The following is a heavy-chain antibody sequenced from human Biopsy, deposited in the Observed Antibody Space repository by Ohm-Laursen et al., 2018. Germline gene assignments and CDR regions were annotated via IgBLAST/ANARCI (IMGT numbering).Heavy chain of an antibody. J-gene: IGHJ6*02. V-gene: IGHV3-23*01. CDR2: ISGSAGST. CDR3: AKINPSSIYYYYGMDV. Sequence: SLRLSCAASGFTFSNYAMSWVRQAPGKGLEWVSAISGSAGSTNYADSVKGRFTICRDNSKNTLYLQLNSLRAEDTALYYCAKINPSSIYYYYGMDVWGQGTTVTVSS. CDR1: GFTFSNYA.